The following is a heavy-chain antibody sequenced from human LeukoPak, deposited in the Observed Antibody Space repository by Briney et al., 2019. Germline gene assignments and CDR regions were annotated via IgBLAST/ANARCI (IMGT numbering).Heavy chain of an antibody. CDR1: VGSLSPYY. D-gene: IGHD6-13*01. J-gene: IGHJ5*02. CDR3: ARDPRPNSNIWFDT. Sequence: SETLSLTCSLSVGSLSPYYWNWIRQSPGKGLECIGHIYFAGGTTYTPPTQSRATMSLDTSKNQFSLNLNSVTAADTAGYYCARDPRPNSNIWFDTWGQGTLVTVS. CDR2: IYFAGGT. V-gene: IGHV4-59*01.